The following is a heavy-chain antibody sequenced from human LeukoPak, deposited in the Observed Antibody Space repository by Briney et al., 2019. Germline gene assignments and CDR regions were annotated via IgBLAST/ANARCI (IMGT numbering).Heavy chain of an antibody. D-gene: IGHD6-19*01. Sequence: ASVKVSCKASGYTFTSYDINWVRQATGQGLEWMGWMNPNSGNTGYAQKFQGRVTITRNTSISTAYMELSSLRSEDTAVYYCARGFRGIAVAGTFWFDPWGQGTLVTVSS. CDR1: GYTFTSYD. J-gene: IGHJ5*02. CDR2: MNPNSGNT. CDR3: ARGFRGIAVAGTFWFDP. V-gene: IGHV1-8*03.